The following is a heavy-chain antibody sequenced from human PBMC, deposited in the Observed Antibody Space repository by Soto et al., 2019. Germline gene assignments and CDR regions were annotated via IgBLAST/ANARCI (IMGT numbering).Heavy chain of an antibody. Sequence: PGWSLRLSCSASLFTFSSYSMNWVLHAPFKLLEWVSSISSSSSYIYYADSVKGRFTISRDNAKNSLYLQMNSLRAEDTAVYYCARDRGIAAAGNYGMDVWGQGTTVTVSS. CDR1: LFTFSSYS. CDR3: ARDRGIAAAGNYGMDV. V-gene: IGHV3-21*01. D-gene: IGHD6-13*01. J-gene: IGHJ6*02. CDR2: ISSSSSYI.